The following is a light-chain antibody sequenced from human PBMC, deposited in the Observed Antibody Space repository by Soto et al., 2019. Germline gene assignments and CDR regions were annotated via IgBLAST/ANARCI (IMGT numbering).Light chain of an antibody. V-gene: IGKV3-11*01. CDR3: QQRTNWPSST. CDR1: RSVSSY. Sequence: EIVLTQSPATLSLSPGERATLSCRASRSVSSYLAWYQQKPGQTPRLLIHDASNRVTGIPVRFSGSGSGTDFTLTISSLEPEDFAVYYCQQRTNWPSSTFGQGTRLEIK. CDR2: DAS. J-gene: IGKJ5*01.